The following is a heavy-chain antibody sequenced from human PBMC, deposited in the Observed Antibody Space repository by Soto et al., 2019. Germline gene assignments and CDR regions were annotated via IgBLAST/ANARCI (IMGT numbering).Heavy chain of an antibody. J-gene: IGHJ4*02. V-gene: IGHV4-30-2*01. CDR1: GGSISSGGYS. Sequence: PSETLSLTCAVSGGSISSGGYSWSWIRQPPGKGLEWIGYIYHSGSTYYNPSLKSRVTISVDRSKNQFSLKLSSVTAADTAVYYCARDVGESSKFDFGYWGQVNLVTVSS. D-gene: IGHD1-26*01. CDR2: IYHSGST. CDR3: ARDVGESSKFDFGY.